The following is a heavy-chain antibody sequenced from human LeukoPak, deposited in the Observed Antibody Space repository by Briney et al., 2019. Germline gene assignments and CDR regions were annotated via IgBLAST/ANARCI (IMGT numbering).Heavy chain of an antibody. V-gene: IGHV4-34*01. J-gene: IGHJ5*02. CDR1: GGSFSGYY. D-gene: IGHD2-2*01. CDR3: ARGLRPIVVVPAALGPRRFGGNWFDP. CDR2: INHSGST. Sequence: PSETLSLTCAVYGGSFSGYYWSWIRQPPGKGLESIGEINHSGSTNYNPSLKSRVTISVDTSKNQFSLKLSSVTAADTAVYYCARGLRPIVVVPAALGPRRFGGNWFDPWGQGTLVTVSS.